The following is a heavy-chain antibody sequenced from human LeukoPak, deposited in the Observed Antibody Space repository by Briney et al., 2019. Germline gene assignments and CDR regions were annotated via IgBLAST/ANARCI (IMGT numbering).Heavy chain of an antibody. Sequence: SETLSLTCTVSGGSISSYYWSWIRQPPGKGLEWIGYIYYSGSTNYNPSLKSRVTISVDTSKNQFSLKLSSVTAADTAVYYCARREVAPLTYFDYWGQGTLVTVSS. V-gene: IGHV4-59*08. J-gene: IGHJ4*02. CDR3: ARREVAPLTYFDY. CDR2: IYYSGST. CDR1: GGSISSYY. D-gene: IGHD5-24*01.